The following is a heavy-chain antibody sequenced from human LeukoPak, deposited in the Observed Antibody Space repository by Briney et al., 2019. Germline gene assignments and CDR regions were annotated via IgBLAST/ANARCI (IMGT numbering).Heavy chain of an antibody. J-gene: IGHJ6*03. CDR2: INPNSGGT. V-gene: IGHV1-2*02. CDR3: ARDYVTVLYYYMDV. D-gene: IGHD2-21*02. Sequence: EASVKVSCKASGYTFTGYYMHWVRQAPGQGLEWMGWINPNSGGTNYAQKFQGRVTMTRDTSISTAYMELSRLRSDDTAVYYCARDYVTVLYYYMDVWGKGTTVTVSS. CDR1: GYTFTGYY.